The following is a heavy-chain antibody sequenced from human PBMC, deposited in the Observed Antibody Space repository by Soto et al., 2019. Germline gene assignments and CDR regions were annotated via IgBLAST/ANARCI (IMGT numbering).Heavy chain of an antibody. D-gene: IGHD4-4*01. V-gene: IGHV1-46*01. CDR2: INPSGGST. CDR3: AGTTVPTGYFDY. CDR1: GYTFTSYY. J-gene: IGHJ4*02. Sequence: ASVKVSCKASGYTFTSYYMHWVRQAPGQGLEWMGIINPSGGSTSYAQKFQGRVTMTRDTSTSTVYMELSSLRSEDTAVYYCAGTTVPTGYFDYWGQGTLVTVSS.